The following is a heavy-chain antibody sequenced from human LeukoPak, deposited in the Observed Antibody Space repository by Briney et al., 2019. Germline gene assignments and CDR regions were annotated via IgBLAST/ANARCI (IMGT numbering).Heavy chain of an antibody. J-gene: IGHJ4*02. Sequence: SETLSLTCTVSGASVSSASYWSWIRQPPGKGVEWIAHIYNGVNTNYNPSLKSRVTISVDTSKNQFSLKLSSVTAADTAVYYCARLESSGSLGYWGQGTLVTVSS. V-gene: IGHV4-61*01. CDR3: ARLESSGSLGY. CDR2: IYNGVNT. D-gene: IGHD1-26*01. CDR1: GASVSSASY.